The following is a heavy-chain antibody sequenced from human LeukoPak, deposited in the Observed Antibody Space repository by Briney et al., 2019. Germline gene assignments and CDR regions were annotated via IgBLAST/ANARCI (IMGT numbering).Heavy chain of an antibody. Sequence: SETLSLTCAVSGYSISSGYHWGWIRQPPGKGLEWIGSISHSGSTYYNPSLKSRVTISVDTSKNQFSLKLSSVTAADTAVYYCARKGYCSSTSCYGKYYFDYWGQGTLVTVSS. D-gene: IGHD2-2*01. J-gene: IGHJ4*02. CDR1: GYSISSGYH. V-gene: IGHV4-38-2*01. CDR3: ARKGYCSSTSCYGKYYFDY. CDR2: ISHSGST.